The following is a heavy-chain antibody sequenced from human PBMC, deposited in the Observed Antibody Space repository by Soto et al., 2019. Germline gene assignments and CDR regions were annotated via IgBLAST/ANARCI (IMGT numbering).Heavy chain of an antibody. Sequence: GASVKVSCKVSGYTLTELSMHWARQAPGKGLEWMGGFDPEDGETIYAQKFQGRVTTTEDTSTDTAYMELSSLRSEDTAVYYCATGHDYGDYVGKRYFDYWGQGTLVTVSS. V-gene: IGHV1-24*01. J-gene: IGHJ4*02. CDR2: FDPEDGET. CDR1: GYTLTELS. CDR3: ATGHDYGDYVGKRYFDY. D-gene: IGHD4-17*01.